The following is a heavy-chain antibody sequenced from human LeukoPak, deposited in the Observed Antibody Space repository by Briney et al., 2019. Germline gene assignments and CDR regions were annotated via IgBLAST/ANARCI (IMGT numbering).Heavy chain of an antibody. CDR2: IYYSGST. V-gene: IGHV4-30-4*07. D-gene: IGHD3-10*02. CDR1: GGSISSGGYS. CDR3: ARSYMFRVDY. Sequence: SETLSLTCAVSGGSISSGGYSWSWIRQPPGKGLEWIGYIYYSGSTYYNPSLKSRVTISVDTSKNQFSLKLSSVTAADTAVYYCARSYMFRVDYWGQGTLVTVSS. J-gene: IGHJ4*02.